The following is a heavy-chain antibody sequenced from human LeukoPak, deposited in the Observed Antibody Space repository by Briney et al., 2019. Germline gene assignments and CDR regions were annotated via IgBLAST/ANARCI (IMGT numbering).Heavy chain of an antibody. D-gene: IGHD6-13*01. CDR2: IKQNGSEK. CDR1: GFTFSSYW. V-gene: IGHV3-7*01. J-gene: IGHJ4*02. Sequence: GGSLRLSCAASGFTFSSYWMSWVRQAPGKGLEWVANIKQNGSEKYYVDSVKGRFTISRDNAKNSLYLQMNSLRAEDTAVYYCASSSYSSTLDYWGQGTLVTVSS. CDR3: ASSSYSSTLDY.